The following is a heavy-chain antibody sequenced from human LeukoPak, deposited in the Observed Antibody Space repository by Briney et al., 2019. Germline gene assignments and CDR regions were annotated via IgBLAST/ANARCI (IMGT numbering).Heavy chain of an antibody. D-gene: IGHD3-22*01. Sequence: PSQTLSLTCTVSGGSISSGDYSWSWIRQPPGKGLEWIGYIYYSGSTYYNPSLKSRVTISVDTSKNQFSLKLSSVTAADTAVYYCARDQYYYDSSGYYSGWFDPWGQGTLVTVSS. J-gene: IGHJ5*02. CDR3: ARDQYYYDSSGYYSGWFDP. CDR1: GGSISSGDYS. CDR2: IYYSGST. V-gene: IGHV4-30-4*01.